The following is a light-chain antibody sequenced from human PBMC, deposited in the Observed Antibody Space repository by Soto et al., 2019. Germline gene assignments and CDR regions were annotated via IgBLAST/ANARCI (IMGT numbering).Light chain of an antibody. J-gene: IGKJ4*01. V-gene: IGKV3-11*01. CDR3: QQRDKWLT. CDR1: QSVSRY. CDR2: DAS. Sequence: EIVLTQSPSTLSLSPGERATLSCRASQSVSRYLAWYQQKPGQAPRLLIYDASNRATGIPARFSGSGSGTDFTLTITSLEPEDSAVYYCQQRDKWLTFGGGTKVDIK.